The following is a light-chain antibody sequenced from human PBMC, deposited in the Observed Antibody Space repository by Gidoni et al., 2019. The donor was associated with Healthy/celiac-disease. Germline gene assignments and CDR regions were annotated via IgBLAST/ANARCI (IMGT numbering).Light chain of an antibody. CDR1: QSVSSN. J-gene: IGKJ2*01. V-gene: IGKV3-15*01. CDR2: GAS. CDR3: QQYNNWPPMYT. Sequence: ELVMTQSPATLSVSPGERATLSCRASQSVSSNLAWYQQKPGQAPRLLIYGASTRATGIPARFSGSGSGTEFTLTISSLQSEDFAVYYCQQYNNWPPMYTFXXXTKLEIK.